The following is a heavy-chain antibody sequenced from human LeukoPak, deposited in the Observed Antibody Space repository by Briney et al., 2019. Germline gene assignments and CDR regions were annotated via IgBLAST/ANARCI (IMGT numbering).Heavy chain of an antibody. CDR2: ISAYNGNT. CDR3: ARGVDCSGGSCYSGAVPFYYMDV. J-gene: IGHJ6*03. D-gene: IGHD2-15*01. Sequence: GASVKVTCKASGYTFTNYGLSWVRQAPGQGLEWMGWISAYNGNTKYAQKLQGRVTMTTDTSTSTTYMELRSLRSDDTAVYSCARGVDCSGGSCYSGAVPFYYMDVWGKGTTVTVSS. V-gene: IGHV1-18*01. CDR1: GYTFTNYG.